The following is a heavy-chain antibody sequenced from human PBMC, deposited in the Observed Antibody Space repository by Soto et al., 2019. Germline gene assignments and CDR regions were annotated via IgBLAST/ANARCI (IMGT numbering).Heavy chain of an antibody. CDR1: GGSFSGYY. CDR3: ARGNVGYGMDV. J-gene: IGHJ6*02. V-gene: IGHV4-34*01. CDR2: INHSGST. Sequence: SETLSLTCAVYGGSFSGYYWSWIRQPPGKGLEWIGEINHSGSTNYNPSLKSRVTISVDTSKNQFSLKLSSVTAADTAVYYCARGNVGYGMDVWGQGNTVTVSS.